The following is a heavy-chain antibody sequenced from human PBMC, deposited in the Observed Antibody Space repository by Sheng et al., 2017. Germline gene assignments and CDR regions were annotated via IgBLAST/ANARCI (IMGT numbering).Heavy chain of an antibody. CDR2: IYHSGST. V-gene: IGHV4-38-2*02. D-gene: IGHD2-21*02. CDR3: VRDASYCGGDCYPDY. CDR1: GYSIRTDYH. Sequence: QVQLQESGPGLVKPSETLSLTCTVSGYSIRTDYHWGWIRQPPGKGLEWIGSIYHSGSTYYNPSLKSRVTISVDTSKNQFSLKLTSVTAADTAVYYCVRDASYCGGDCYPDYWGQGTLVTVSS. J-gene: IGHJ4*02.